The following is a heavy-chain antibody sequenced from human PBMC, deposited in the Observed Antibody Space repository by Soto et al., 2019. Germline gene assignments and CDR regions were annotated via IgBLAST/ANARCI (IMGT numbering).Heavy chain of an antibody. CDR1: GGSISSGGYY. D-gene: IGHD5-12*01. V-gene: IGHV4-31*03. Sequence: QVQLQESGPGLVKPSQTLSLTCTVSGGSISSGGYYWSWIRQHPGKGLEWSGYIYYSGSTYNNQSLKSRVTISVDTSKNQFSLKLSSVTAADTAVYYCAREEGGGYDHRWFDPWGQGTLVTVSS. J-gene: IGHJ5*02. CDR3: AREEGGGYDHRWFDP. CDR2: IYYSGST.